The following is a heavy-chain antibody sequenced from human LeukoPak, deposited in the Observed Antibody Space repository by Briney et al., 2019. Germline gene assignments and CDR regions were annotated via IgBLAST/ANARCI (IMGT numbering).Heavy chain of an antibody. CDR3: ARGLGDYGDCVDCLYFDY. J-gene: IGHJ4*02. V-gene: IGHV1-69*06. Sequence: VASVKVSFKSSGGTFSSYAISWVRQAPGQGLEWMGGIIPIFGTANYAQKVQGRVTITADKSTSTAYMELSSLRSEDTAVYYCARGLGDYGDCVDCLYFDYWGQGTLVTVS. CDR1: GGTFSSYA. D-gene: IGHD4-17*01. CDR2: IIPIFGTA.